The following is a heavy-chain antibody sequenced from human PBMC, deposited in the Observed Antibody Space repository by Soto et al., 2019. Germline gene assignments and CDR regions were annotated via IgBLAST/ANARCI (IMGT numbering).Heavy chain of an antibody. CDR2: ISGSGGTT. CDR3: AKGVAVGFHFGSSTDRGFDP. CDR1: GFTFSNYA. J-gene: IGHJ5*02. Sequence: EVQLLESGRVLVQPGGSLRLSCAASGFTFSNYAMSWVRQAPGKGLEWVSIISGSGGTTYHADSVKDRFTISRDNSKNTLFLQMNSLRAEDTAVYYCAKGVAVGFHFGSSTDRGFDPWGQGTLVTVSS. V-gene: IGHV3-23*01. D-gene: IGHD6-6*01.